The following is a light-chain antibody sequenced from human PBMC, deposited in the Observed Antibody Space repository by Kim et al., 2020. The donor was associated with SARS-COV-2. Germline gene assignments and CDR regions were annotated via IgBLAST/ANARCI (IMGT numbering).Light chain of an antibody. CDR2: GAS. J-gene: IGKJ4*01. V-gene: IGKV3-20*01. CDR1: QSVSSN. Sequence: VSPGERATLSCRASQSVSSNLAWYQQKPGQAPRLLIYGASTRATGIPARFSGSGSGTDFTLTIIRLEPEDFAVYYCQQYGSSPLTFGGGTKVDIK. CDR3: QQYGSSPLT.